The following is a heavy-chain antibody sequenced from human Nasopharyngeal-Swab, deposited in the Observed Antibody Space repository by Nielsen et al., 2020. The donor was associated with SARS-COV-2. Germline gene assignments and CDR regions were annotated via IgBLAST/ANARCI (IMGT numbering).Heavy chain of an antibody. CDR3: ARDEILDY. CDR1: GFPFLPSF. CDR2: VKQDGTEK. D-gene: IGHD2/OR15-2a*01. V-gene: IGHV3-7*01. Sequence: GGSLRLSCAASGFPFLPSFLPLFRQAPGKGLEWVANVKQDGTEKYFVDSVKGRFTISRDNAKNSLYLHMNSLRAEDTAVYYCARDEILDYWGQGTLVTVSS. J-gene: IGHJ4*02.